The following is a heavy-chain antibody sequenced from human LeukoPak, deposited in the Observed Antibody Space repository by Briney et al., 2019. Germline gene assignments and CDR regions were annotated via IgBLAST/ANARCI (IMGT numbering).Heavy chain of an antibody. CDR1: RFTFSSYW. Sequence: PGGSLRLSCAASRFTFSSYWMSWVRQAPGKGLEWVGNIKQDGSEILYVGSVKGRFTISRDNAKNSLYLQMNNLRAEDTAVYYCARDLPVVGAPGFDYWGQGTLVTVSS. D-gene: IGHD1-26*01. V-gene: IGHV3-7*01. J-gene: IGHJ4*02. CDR2: IKQDGSEI. CDR3: ARDLPVVGAPGFDY.